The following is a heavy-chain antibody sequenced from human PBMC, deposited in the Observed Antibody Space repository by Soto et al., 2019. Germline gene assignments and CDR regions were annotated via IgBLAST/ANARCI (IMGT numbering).Heavy chain of an antibody. V-gene: IGHV4-34*01. Sequence: SETLSLTCAVYGGSFSGYYWSWIRQPPGKGLEWNGEINHSGSTNYNPSLKSRVTISVDTSKNQFSLKLSSVTAADTAVYYCARGIYGSGSYYKGYYYYYMDVWGKGTTVTVSS. CDR3: ARGIYGSGSYYKGYYYYYMDV. D-gene: IGHD3-10*01. CDR2: INHSGST. CDR1: GGSFSGYY. J-gene: IGHJ6*03.